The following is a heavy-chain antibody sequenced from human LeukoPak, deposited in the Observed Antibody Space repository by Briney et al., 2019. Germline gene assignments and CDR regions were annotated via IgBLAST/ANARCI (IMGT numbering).Heavy chain of an antibody. CDR1: GFTFSTYW. D-gene: IGHD3-22*01. CDR2: TKIDGRRT. J-gene: IGHJ4*02. V-gene: IGHV3-74*01. CDR3: GRNLFYDRSGYYACDS. Sequence: PGGSLRLSCAASGFTFSTYWLHWVRHTPRKGLVWVFRTKIDGRRTVNAESVKGRFTICTDNAEITLYLQMICKRAEDTAVYYCGRNLFYDRSGYYACDSWGRGTLVTVS.